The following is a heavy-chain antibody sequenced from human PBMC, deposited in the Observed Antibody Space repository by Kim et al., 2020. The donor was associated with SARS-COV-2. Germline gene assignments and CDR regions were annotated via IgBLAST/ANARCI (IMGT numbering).Heavy chain of an antibody. CDR3: ARVSASNIGWYVY. D-gene: IGHD6-19*01. Sequence: GGSLRLSCAASGFTFSSYGMHWVRQAPGKGLVWVSRVNSDGSSTSYADSVKGRFTISRDNAKNTLYLQMNSLRAEDTAMYYCARVSASNIGWYVYWGQGTLVTVSS. CDR2: VNSDGSST. V-gene: IGHV3-74*01. CDR1: GFTFSSYG. J-gene: IGHJ4*02.